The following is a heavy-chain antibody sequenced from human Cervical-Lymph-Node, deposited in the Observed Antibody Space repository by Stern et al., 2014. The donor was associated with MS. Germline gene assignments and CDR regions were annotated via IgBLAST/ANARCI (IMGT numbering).Heavy chain of an antibody. V-gene: IGHV3-11*01. CDR2: ISSMGSTI. D-gene: IGHD6-19*01. J-gene: IGHJ4*02. CDR1: GFTFSDYY. Sequence: QVQLQESGGGLVTPGGSLRLSCAASGFTFSDYYMSWIRQAPGQALEWVSYISSMGSTIYYADSVKGRVTISRDNAKNSLYLQMNSLRAEDTAVYYCARDSPSWGWCFDYWGQGTLVTVSS. CDR3: ARDSPSWGWCFDY.